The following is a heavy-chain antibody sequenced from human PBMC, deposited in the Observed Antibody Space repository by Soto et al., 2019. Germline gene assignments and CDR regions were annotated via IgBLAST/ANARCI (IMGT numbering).Heavy chain of an antibody. V-gene: IGHV1-8*01. Sequence: QVQLVQSGAEVKKPGASVKVSCKASGYTFTSYDINWVRQATGQGFEYLGWMNPNSGNTGYVNKFQGRFPMIRDASISTAYMELRRLPSADTAVCYCPRGIMYGDDSGWFDPWGPGTLVTVSS. J-gene: IGHJ5*02. CDR1: GYTFTSYD. CDR3: PRGIMYGDDSGWFDP. CDR2: MNPNSGNT. D-gene: IGHD4-17*01.